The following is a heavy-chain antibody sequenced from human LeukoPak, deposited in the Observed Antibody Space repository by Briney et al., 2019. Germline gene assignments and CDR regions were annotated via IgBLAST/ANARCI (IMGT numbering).Heavy chain of an antibody. D-gene: IGHD2-2*01. J-gene: IGHJ1*01. CDR1: GGSFSGYY. CDR2: INHRGST. CDR3: ARGRYCSSTSCYDFQH. V-gene: IGHV4-34*01. Sequence: SETLSLTCAVYGGSFSGYYWSWIRQPPGKGLEWIGEINHRGSTNYNPSLKSRVTISVDTSKNQFSLKLSSVTAADTAVYYCARGRYCSSTSCYDFQHWGQGTLVTVSS.